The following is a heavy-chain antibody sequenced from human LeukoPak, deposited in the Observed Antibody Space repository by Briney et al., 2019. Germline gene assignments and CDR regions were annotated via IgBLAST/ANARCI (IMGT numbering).Heavy chain of an antibody. V-gene: IGHV4-59*13. D-gene: IGHD3-22*01. J-gene: IGHJ6*03. CDR3: ARAMYTTMIGPSYFYYMDV. CDR2: IYYSGST. CDR1: GGSISSYY. Sequence: SETLSLTCTVSGGSISSYYWSWIRQPPGKGLEWIGYIYYSGSTDYTPSLKSRVTISVDTSKNHFSLRLSSVTAADTAVYYCARAMYTTMIGPSYFYYMDVWGKGTTVTVSS.